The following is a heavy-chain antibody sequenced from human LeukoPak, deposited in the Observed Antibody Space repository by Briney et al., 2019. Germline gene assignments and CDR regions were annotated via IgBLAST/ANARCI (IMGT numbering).Heavy chain of an antibody. J-gene: IGHJ4*02. V-gene: IGHV1-8*02. CDR1: GYTFKNYD. CDR3: ARATPGGLHGYSFDY. D-gene: IGHD5-24*01. CDR2: MNPNSGNT. Sequence: ASVKVSCKASGYTFKNYDINWVRQATGQGLEWMGWMNPNSGNTCFAQKFQDRVSMTRDTSINTAYMELTSLRSGDTAVYYCARATPGGLHGYSFDYWGQGTVVTVYS.